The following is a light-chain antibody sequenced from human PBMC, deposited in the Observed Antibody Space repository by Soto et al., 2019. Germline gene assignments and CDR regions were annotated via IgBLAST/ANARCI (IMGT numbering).Light chain of an antibody. CDR2: EVS. J-gene: IGLJ1*01. CDR3: CSYAGSNNLV. V-gene: IGLV2-8*01. Sequence: QSALTQPPSASGSPGQSVTISCTGTSSDVGGYNYVSWYQQHPGKAPKLMIYEVSERPSGVPDRFSGSKSSNTASLTVSGLQAEDEADYYCCSYAGSNNLVFGTGTKLTVL. CDR1: SSDVGGYNY.